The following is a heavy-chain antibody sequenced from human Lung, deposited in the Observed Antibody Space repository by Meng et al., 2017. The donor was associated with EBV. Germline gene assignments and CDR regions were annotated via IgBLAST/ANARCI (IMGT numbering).Heavy chain of an antibody. CDR1: SASISSNND. V-gene: IGHV4-4*02. CDR3: ARAPGNWNFDS. Sequence: QWQLQASGPGLVKPSGTLSLTGTVSSASISSNNDWTWVRQSPWKGLEWIGEIYHSGSTNYNPSLKSRVTISVDKSKNQFSLNLRSVTAADTAVYFCARAPGNWNFDSWGQGTLVTVSS. D-gene: IGHD1-20*01. CDR2: IYHSGST. J-gene: IGHJ4*02.